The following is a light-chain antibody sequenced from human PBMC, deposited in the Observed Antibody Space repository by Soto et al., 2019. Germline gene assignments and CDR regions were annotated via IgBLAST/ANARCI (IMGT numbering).Light chain of an antibody. CDR2: DAS. V-gene: IGKV3-11*01. CDR1: QTVNNY. J-gene: IGKJ5*01. Sequence: EIVLTQFPATLSLSPGERATLSCRASQTVNNYLAWYQQRPGQAPRLLVYDASNTATGVPARFSGSGSGTDFTLTISSLEPEDFAVYYCQKRSIWPPITFGQGTRLEIK. CDR3: QKRSIWPPIT.